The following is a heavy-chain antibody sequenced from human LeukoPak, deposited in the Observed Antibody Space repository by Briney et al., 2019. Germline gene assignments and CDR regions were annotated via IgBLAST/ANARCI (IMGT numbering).Heavy chain of an antibody. Sequence: SETLSLTCTVSSGSIGTYYWSWIRQSPGKGLEWIGYIYYSGSTNYNPSLKSRVTISVDTSKNQFSLKLSSVTAADTAVYYCARSSEGRYYYDSSGFSYYYYYMDVWGKGTTVTISS. CDR3: ARSSEGRYYYDSSGFSYYYYYMDV. J-gene: IGHJ6*03. CDR2: IYYSGST. V-gene: IGHV4-59*01. D-gene: IGHD3-22*01. CDR1: SGSIGTYY.